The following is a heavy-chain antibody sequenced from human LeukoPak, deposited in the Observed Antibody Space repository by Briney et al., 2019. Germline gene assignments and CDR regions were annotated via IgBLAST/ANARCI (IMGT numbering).Heavy chain of an antibody. CDR3: ARVPHSVEGSMKAVFIHYFDY. J-gene: IGHJ4*02. CDR1: GYSINSGYC. V-gene: IGHV4-38-2*01. D-gene: IGHD3-22*01. Sequence: PSETLSLTCAVSGYSINSGYCWGWIRQPPGKGLEWIGGIDHSGSTHYNPSLKSRVTISVDTSKNEFSLKLSSVTATDTAVYYCARVPHSVEGSMKAVFIHYFDYWGQGSLVTVSS. CDR2: IDHSGST.